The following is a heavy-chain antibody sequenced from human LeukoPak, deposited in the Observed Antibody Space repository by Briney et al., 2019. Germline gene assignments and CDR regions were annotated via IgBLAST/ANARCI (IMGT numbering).Heavy chain of an antibody. CDR3: AREWGPNYVQGWFDP. Sequence: GASLKISCKTSGYTLSDFYIHWVRQAPGQGLEWMGWINPKTGGITYSQKFKGRATMTRDTSLNTAHMEVTGLTFGDTAVYYCAREWGPNYVQGWFDPWGQGTLVSVSS. J-gene: IGHJ5*02. D-gene: IGHD3-10*02. CDR1: GYTLSDFY. CDR2: INPKTGGI. V-gene: IGHV1-2*02.